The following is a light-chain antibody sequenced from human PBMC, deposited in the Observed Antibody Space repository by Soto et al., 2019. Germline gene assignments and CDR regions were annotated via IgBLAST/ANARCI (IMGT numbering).Light chain of an antibody. CDR1: SSNVGNNY. CDR3: GAWDSSLSAVV. CDR2: DNN. Sequence: QSALTQPPSVSAAPGQKVTISCSGSSSNVGNNYVSWYQQLPETAPKLLLYDNNKRPSGIPDRFSGSKSGTSATLGITGLQTGDEADYYGGAWDSSLSAVVFGGGTKVTVL. V-gene: IGLV1-51*01. J-gene: IGLJ2*01.